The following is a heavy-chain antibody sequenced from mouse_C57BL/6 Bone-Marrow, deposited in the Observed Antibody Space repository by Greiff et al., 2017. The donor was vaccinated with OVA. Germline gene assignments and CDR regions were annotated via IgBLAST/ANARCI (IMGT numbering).Heavy chain of an antibody. J-gene: IGHJ1*03. V-gene: IGHV14-4*01. Sequence: EVQLQESGAELVRPGASVKLSCTASGFNIKDDYMHWVKQRPEQGLEWIGWIDPENGDTEYASKFQGKATITADTSSNTAYLQLSSLTSEDTAVYYCTLITTVVVPWYFDVWGTGTTVTVSS. D-gene: IGHD1-1*01. CDR3: TLITTVVVPWYFDV. CDR1: GFNIKDDY. CDR2: IDPENGDT.